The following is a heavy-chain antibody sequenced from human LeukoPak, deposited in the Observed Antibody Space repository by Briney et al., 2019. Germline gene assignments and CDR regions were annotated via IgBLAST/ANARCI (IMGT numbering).Heavy chain of an antibody. CDR3: ARGEWLRSWFAY. CDR2: INHSGST. D-gene: IGHD5-12*01. Sequence: SETLSLTCAVYGGSFSGYYWSWIRQPPGKGLEWIGEINHSGSTNYNPPLKSRVTISVDTSKNQFSLKLSSVTAADTAVYYCARGEWLRSWFAYWGQGTLVTVSS. J-gene: IGHJ4*02. CDR1: GGSFSGYY. V-gene: IGHV4-34*01.